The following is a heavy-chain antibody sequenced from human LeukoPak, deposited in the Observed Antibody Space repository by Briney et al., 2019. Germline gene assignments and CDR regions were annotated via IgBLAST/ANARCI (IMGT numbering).Heavy chain of an antibody. Sequence: ASVKVSCKVSGYTHTELSMHWVRQAPGKGLEWMGGFDPEDGETIYAQKFQGRVTMTEDTSTDTAYMELSSLRSEDTAVYYCATAYSSGWLTFDYWGQGTLVTVSS. CDR3: ATAYSSGWLTFDY. CDR1: GYTHTELS. D-gene: IGHD6-19*01. J-gene: IGHJ4*02. V-gene: IGHV1-24*01. CDR2: FDPEDGET.